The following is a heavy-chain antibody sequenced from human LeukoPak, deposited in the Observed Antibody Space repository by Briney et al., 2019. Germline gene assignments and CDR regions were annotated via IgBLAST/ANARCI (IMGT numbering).Heavy chain of an antibody. Sequence: GGSLRLSCTASGFTFGDYAMSWVRQAPGKGLEWVGFIRSKAYGGTTEYAASVKGRFTISRDDSKSIAYLQMNSLKTEDTAVYYCTREGTSWDSDAFDIWGQGTMVTVSS. V-gene: IGHV3-49*04. CDR1: GFTFGDYA. D-gene: IGHD2-2*01. CDR3: TREGTSWDSDAFDI. CDR2: IRSKAYGGTT. J-gene: IGHJ3*02.